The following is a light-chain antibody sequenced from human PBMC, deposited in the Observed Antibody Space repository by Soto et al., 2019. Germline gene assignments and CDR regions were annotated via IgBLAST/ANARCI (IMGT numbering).Light chain of an antibody. CDR3: LLYYGDVNWV. J-gene: IGLJ3*02. Sequence: QAVVTQEPSLTVPPGGTVTLTCASSTGPVTSGYFPSWFQKKPGQAPRALIYSTSNRHSWTPARFSGSLLGGKAALTLSAVQPEDEADYYCLLYYGDVNWVFGGGTKLTVL. V-gene: IGLV7-43*01. CDR1: TGPVTSGYF. CDR2: STS.